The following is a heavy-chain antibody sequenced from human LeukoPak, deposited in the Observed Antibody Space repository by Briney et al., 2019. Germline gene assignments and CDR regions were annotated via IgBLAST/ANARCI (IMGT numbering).Heavy chain of an antibody. CDR3: ARDPNSSGWYGGAY. Sequence: PGASLKLSCAASGFTFSSYAMSWVRQAPGKGLEWVSAINGSGGSTYYADSVKGRFTISRDNSKNTLYLQMNSLRAEDTAVYYCARDPNSSGWYGGAYWGQGTLVTVSS. CDR2: INGSGGST. J-gene: IGHJ4*02. V-gene: IGHV3-23*01. D-gene: IGHD6-19*01. CDR1: GFTFSSYA.